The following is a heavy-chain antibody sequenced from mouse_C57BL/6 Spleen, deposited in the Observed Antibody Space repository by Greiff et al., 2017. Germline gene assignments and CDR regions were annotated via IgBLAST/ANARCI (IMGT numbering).Heavy chain of an antibody. CDR1: GYAFSSYW. J-gene: IGHJ1*03. Sequence: QVQLQQSGAELVKPGASVKISCKASGYAFSSYWMNWVKQRPGKGLEWIGQIYPGDGDTNYNGKFKGKATLTADKSSSTAYMQLSSLTSEDSAVYFCARWFITTVVGYFDVWGTGTTVTVSS. CDR3: ARWFITTVVGYFDV. CDR2: IYPGDGDT. D-gene: IGHD1-1*01. V-gene: IGHV1-80*01.